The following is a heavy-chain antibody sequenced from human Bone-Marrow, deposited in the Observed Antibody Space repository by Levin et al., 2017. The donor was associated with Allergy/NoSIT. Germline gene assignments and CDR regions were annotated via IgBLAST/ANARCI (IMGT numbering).Heavy chain of an antibody. V-gene: IGHV3-66*01. CDR2: IYSDGDT. Sequence: GGSLRLSCAASGFTVSSNYMSWVRQAPGKGLESVSVIYSDGDTYYADSVKGRFTISRDNSKNTLYLQMNSLRAEDTSVYYCASAPCTNGVSCGFDYWGQGTLVTVSS. CDR3: ASAPCTNGVSCGFDY. CDR1: GFTVSSNY. J-gene: IGHJ4*02. D-gene: IGHD2-8*01.